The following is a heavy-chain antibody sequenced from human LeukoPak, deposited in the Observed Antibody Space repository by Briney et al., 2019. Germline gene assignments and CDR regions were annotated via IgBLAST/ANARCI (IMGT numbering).Heavy chain of an antibody. D-gene: IGHD2/OR15-2a*01. CDR1: GGSFSGYY. J-gene: IGHJ3*02. CDR2: INHSGST. Sequence: SETLSLTCAVYGGSFSGYYWSWIRQPPGKGLEWIGEINHSGSTNYNPSLKSRVTISVDASKNQFSLKLSSVTAAGTAVYYCGKYYDAFDIWGQGTMVTVSS. V-gene: IGHV4-34*01. CDR3: GKYYDAFDI.